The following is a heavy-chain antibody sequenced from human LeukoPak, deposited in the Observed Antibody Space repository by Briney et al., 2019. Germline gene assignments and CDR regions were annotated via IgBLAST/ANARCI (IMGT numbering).Heavy chain of an antibody. CDR1: GLTFRSYA. Sequence: GGSLRLSCAASGLTFRSYAMSWVRQAPGKGLEWVSGISDSGGTIYYADSVKGRFTISRDNSKNTLYLQMNSLRAEDTAVYYRAKDWTFGVVSLFDYWGQGTLVTVSP. J-gene: IGHJ4*02. D-gene: IGHD3-3*01. V-gene: IGHV3-23*01. CDR2: ISDSGGTI. CDR3: AKDWTFGVVSLFDY.